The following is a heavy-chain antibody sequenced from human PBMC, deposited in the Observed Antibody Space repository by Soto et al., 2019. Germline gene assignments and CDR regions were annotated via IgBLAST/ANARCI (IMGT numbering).Heavy chain of an antibody. CDR2: MNPNSGNT. CDR3: ASGPPYYVYWSGYPWDYYYYGTDV. D-gene: IGHD3-3*01. J-gene: IGHJ6*02. CDR1: GYTFTSYD. V-gene: IGHV1-8*01. Sequence: ASVKVSCKASGYTFTSYDINWVRQATGQGLEWMGWMNPNSGNTGYAQKFQGRVTMTRNTSISTAYMELSSLRSEDTAVYYCASGPPYYVYWSGYPWDYYYYGTDVWGQGNMGTFSS.